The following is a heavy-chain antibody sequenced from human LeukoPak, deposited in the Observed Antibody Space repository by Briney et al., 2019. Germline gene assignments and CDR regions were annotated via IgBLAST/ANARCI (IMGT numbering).Heavy chain of an antibody. CDR2: IKQDGSEK. CDR1: ECTFNNYW. D-gene: IGHD3-3*01. Sequence: GGSLRLSCAASECTFNNYWMSWVRQAPGKGLEWVANIKQDGSEKYYVDSVKGRFTISRDNAKNSLYLQMNSLRAEDTAVYYCARDRRAPYYGFRSGYIDHYYMDVWGKGTTVTVSS. CDR3: ARDRRAPYYGFRSGYIDHYYMDV. V-gene: IGHV3-7*01. J-gene: IGHJ6*03.